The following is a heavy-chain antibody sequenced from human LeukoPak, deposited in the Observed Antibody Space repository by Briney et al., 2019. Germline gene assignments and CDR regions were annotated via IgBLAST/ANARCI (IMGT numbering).Heavy chain of an antibody. CDR1: GYSFTSYW. J-gene: IGHJ4*02. D-gene: IGHD4-23*01. V-gene: IGHV5-51*01. CDR3: ARRDYGGNSYFDS. CDR2: IYPGDSDT. Sequence: GESLKISCKASGYSFTSYWIGWVRQMPGKSLEWMGIIYPGDSDTRYSPSFEGQVTISADKSTSTASVQWSSLKASDTAIYYCARRDYGGNSYFDSWGQGTLVTVSS.